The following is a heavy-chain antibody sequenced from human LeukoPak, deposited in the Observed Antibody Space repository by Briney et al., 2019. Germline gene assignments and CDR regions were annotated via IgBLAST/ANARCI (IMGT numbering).Heavy chain of an antibody. CDR2: IRSSSSII. V-gene: IGHV3-48*02. CDR3: TRGRGADGYNFFDY. D-gene: IGHD5-24*01. CDR1: GLNFNGYS. Sequence: GGSPRLSCAASGLNFNGYSMNWVRRAPGKGLEWVSYIRSSSSIIYYADSVKGRFTISRDNAKNSLYLQMDSLRDEDTAVYYCTRGRGADGYNFFDYWGQGTLVTVSS. J-gene: IGHJ4*02.